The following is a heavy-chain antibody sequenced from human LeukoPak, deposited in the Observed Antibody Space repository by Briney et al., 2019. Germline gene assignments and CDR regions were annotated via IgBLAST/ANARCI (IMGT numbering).Heavy chain of an antibody. CDR3: TRDGDY. CDR2: IKEDGSEK. Sequence: GGSLRPSCAASGFTFSRYWMSWARRAPGKGPEWVANIKEDGSEKYHVDSVKGRFTISRDNAKNSLYLQMNSLRAEDTAVYYCTRDGDYWGQGTLVTVSS. V-gene: IGHV3-7*01. CDR1: GFTFSRYW. J-gene: IGHJ4*02.